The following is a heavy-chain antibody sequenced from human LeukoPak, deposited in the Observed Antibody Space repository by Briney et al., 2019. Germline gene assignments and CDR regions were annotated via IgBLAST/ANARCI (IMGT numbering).Heavy chain of an antibody. Sequence: SETLSLTCTVSGGSVSSDSYYWSWIRQPPGKGLEWIGYIYYSGSTNNNPSLKSRVTLSVDTSKNQFSLKLRSVTAADTAVYYCARGAYDLLSGYPLPWFDPWGQGTLVTVSS. J-gene: IGHJ5*02. CDR3: ARGAYDLLSGYPLPWFDP. CDR2: IYYSGST. D-gene: IGHD3-3*01. CDR1: GGSVSSDSYY. V-gene: IGHV4-61*01.